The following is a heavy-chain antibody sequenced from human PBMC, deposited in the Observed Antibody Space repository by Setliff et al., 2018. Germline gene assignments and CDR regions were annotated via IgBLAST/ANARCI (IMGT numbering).Heavy chain of an antibody. D-gene: IGHD1-20*01. CDR2: INPGDSDT. Sequence: GESLKISCRGAGYTFTNYWIAWVRQMPGKGLEWVGIINPGDSDTRYSPSFQGQLTISDDKSTSTAYLHWGSLKASDTAIYYCAKGGNWDDQHYVYDIWGQGTMVTVSS. J-gene: IGHJ3*02. V-gene: IGHV5-51*01. CDR1: GYTFTNYW. CDR3: AKGGNWDDQHYVYDI.